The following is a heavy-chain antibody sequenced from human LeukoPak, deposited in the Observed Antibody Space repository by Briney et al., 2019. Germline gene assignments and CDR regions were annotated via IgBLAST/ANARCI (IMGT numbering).Heavy chain of an antibody. Sequence: PGGSLRLSCAASGFTFSTYGMHWVRQAPGKGLEWVSVIYSGGSTYYADSVKGRFTVSRDNSKNTLYLQMNSLRAEDTAVYYCARVLGYCSSTSCDVGGWFDPWGQGTLVTVSS. D-gene: IGHD2-2*01. J-gene: IGHJ5*02. CDR3: ARVLGYCSSTSCDVGGWFDP. CDR1: GFTFSTYG. CDR2: IYSGGST. V-gene: IGHV3-66*01.